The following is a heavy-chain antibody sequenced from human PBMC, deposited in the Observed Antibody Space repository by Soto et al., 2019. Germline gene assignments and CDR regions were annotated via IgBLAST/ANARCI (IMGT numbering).Heavy chain of an antibody. CDR1: GFTFSNSA. D-gene: IGHD2-2*01. J-gene: IGHJ4*02. Sequence: EVQLLESGGGVAQPGGSLRLSCAASGFTFSNSAMSWVRPAPGKGLEWVSTLSGGSGDTSYADPVKGRFIVSRDDSRTTLYLQMNSLRAEDTALYYCARGASTFDYWGQGRPVIVSS. CDR2: LSGGSGDT. CDR3: ARGASTFDY. V-gene: IGHV3-23*01.